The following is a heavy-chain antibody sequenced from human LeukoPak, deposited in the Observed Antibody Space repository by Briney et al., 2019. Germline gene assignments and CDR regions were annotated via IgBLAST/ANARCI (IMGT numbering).Heavy chain of an antibody. CDR2: INPSGGST. J-gene: IGHJ4*02. CDR1: GYTFTSYY. Sequence: ASVKVSCKASGYTFTSYYMHCVRQAPGQGLEWMGIINPSGGSTSYAQKFQGRVTMTRDTSTSTVYMELSSLRSEDTAVYYCARDRGCGSSSCQIRIDFDYWGQGTLVTVSS. D-gene: IGHD6-13*01. V-gene: IGHV1-46*01. CDR3: ARDRGCGSSSCQIRIDFDY.